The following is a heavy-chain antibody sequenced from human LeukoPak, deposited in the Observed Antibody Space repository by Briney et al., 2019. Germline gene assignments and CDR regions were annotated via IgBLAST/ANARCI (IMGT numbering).Heavy chain of an antibody. CDR2: ISYDGTNK. Sequence: GGSLRLSCAASGFTFSSYAMHWVRQAPGKGLEWVAVISYDGTNKYYADSVKGRFTISRDNSKNTLYLQMNSLRAEDTAVYYCARGSLWLQLDYWGQGTLVTVSS. D-gene: IGHD5-24*01. J-gene: IGHJ4*02. CDR1: GFTFSSYA. CDR3: ARGSLWLQLDY. V-gene: IGHV3-30-3*01.